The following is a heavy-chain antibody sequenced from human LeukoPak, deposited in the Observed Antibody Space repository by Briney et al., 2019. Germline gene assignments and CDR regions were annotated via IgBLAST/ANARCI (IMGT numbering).Heavy chain of an antibody. CDR2: ISSSSII. V-gene: IGHV3-48*03. CDR1: GFTFSSYE. CDR3: ARGGGGSDSYGIPFDY. Sequence: PGGSLRLSCAASGFTFSSYEMNWVRQAPGKGLEWVSYISSSSIIYYADSVKGRFTISRDNAKNSLYLQMYSLRDEDTAVYYCARGGGGSDSYGIPFDYWGQGTLVTVSS. J-gene: IGHJ4*02. D-gene: IGHD5-18*01.